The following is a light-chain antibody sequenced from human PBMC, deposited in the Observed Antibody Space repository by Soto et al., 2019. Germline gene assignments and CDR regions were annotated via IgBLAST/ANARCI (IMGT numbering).Light chain of an antibody. CDR3: CSYARGFYV. Sequence: QSALTQPASVSGSPGQSITISCTGTSSDVGSYNLVSWYQQHPGKAPKLMVYEVSKRPSGVSNRFSASKSDNTASLTISGLQAEDEADYYCCSYARGFYVFGTGTKLTVL. CDR1: SSDVGSYNL. CDR2: EVS. J-gene: IGLJ1*01. V-gene: IGLV2-23*02.